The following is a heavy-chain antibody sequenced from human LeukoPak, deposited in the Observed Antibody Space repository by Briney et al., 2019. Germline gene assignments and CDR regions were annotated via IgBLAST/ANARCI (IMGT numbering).Heavy chain of an antibody. J-gene: IGHJ5*02. CDR1: GYTFTGYY. CDR3: ARDWHYGSSGRGHLDWFDP. D-gene: IGHD3-22*01. Sequence: ASVKVSCKASGYTFTGYYMHWVRQAPGQGLEWMGWINPNSGGTNYAQKFQGRVTMTRDTSISTAYMELSRLRSDDTAVYYCARDWHYGSSGRGHLDWFDPWGQGTLVTVSS. V-gene: IGHV1-2*02. CDR2: INPNSGGT.